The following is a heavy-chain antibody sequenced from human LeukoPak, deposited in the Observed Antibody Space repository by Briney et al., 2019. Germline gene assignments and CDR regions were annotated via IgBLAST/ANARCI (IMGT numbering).Heavy chain of an antibody. J-gene: IGHJ6*02. CDR1: GFTFSSYW. CDR2: IKQDGSEK. CDR3: ARDMEYYDFXSXXXXXXXXXXXXDV. V-gene: IGHV3-7*01. D-gene: IGHD3-3*01. Sequence: GGSLRLSCAASGFTFSSYWMSWVRQAPGKGLEWVANIKQDGSEKYYVDSVKGRFTISRDNAKNSLYLQMNSLRAEDTAVYYCARDMEYYDFXSXXXXXXXXXXXXDVWXQGTTVTV.